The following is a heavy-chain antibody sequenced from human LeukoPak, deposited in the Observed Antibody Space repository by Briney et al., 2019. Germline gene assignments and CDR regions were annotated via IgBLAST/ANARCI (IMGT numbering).Heavy chain of an antibody. V-gene: IGHV4-4*07. D-gene: IGHD2-2*01. J-gene: IGHJ5*02. Sequence: SETLSLTCTVSGGSISSYYWSWIRQPTGKGLEWIGWIYASGSTNYNPSLKSRVTMSVDTSKNHFSLKLSSVTAADTAVYYCARVGYCSSSSCRKFDPWGQGTLVTVSS. CDR3: ARVGYCSSSSCRKFDP. CDR1: GGSISSYY. CDR2: IYASGST.